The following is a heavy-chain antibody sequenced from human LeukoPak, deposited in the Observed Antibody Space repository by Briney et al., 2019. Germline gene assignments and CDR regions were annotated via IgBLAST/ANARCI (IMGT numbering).Heavy chain of an antibody. D-gene: IGHD6-19*01. CDR1: GGSISSYY. Sequence: SETLSLTCTVSGGSISSYYWSWIRQPPGKGLEWIGYIYYSGSTNYNPSLKSRVTISVDTSKNQFSPKLSSVTAADTAVYYCAGSTWLALPRYWGQGTLVTVSS. J-gene: IGHJ4*02. V-gene: IGHV4-59*01. CDR2: IYYSGST. CDR3: AGSTWLALPRY.